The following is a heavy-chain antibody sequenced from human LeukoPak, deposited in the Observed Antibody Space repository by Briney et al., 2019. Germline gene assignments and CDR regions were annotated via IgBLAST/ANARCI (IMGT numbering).Heavy chain of an antibody. V-gene: IGHV1-2*02. J-gene: IGHJ3*02. CDR2: INPNSGGT. CDR1: GYTFTGYY. D-gene: IGHD2-8*01. Sequence: ASVKVSCKASGYTFTGYYMHWVRQAPGQGLEWMGWINPNSGGTNYAQKFQGRVTMTRDTSISTAYMELSRLRSDDTAVYYCARDPVLSLGLDAFDIWGQGTMVTVSS. CDR3: ARDPVLSLGLDAFDI.